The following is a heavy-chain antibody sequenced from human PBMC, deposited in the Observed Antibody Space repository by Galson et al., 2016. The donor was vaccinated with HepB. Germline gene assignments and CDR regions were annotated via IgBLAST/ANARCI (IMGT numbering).Heavy chain of an antibody. CDR3: VRGPEYNNAWMPYDY. J-gene: IGHJ4*02. D-gene: IGHD2/OR15-2a*01. Sequence: CAISGDSVSSNSAGWDWIRQSPSRGLEWLGRTYYRSNWYNDYAPSVKSRITINPDTSKNQFSLQLNSVTPEDTAVHYCVRGPEYNNAWMPYDYWGQGTLVTVSS. CDR1: GDSVSSNSAG. CDR2: TYYRSNWYN. V-gene: IGHV6-1*01.